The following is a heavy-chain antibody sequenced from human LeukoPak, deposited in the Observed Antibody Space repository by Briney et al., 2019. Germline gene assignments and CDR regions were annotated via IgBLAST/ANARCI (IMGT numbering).Heavy chain of an antibody. D-gene: IGHD4-17*01. V-gene: IGHV1-2*02. CDR2: IDPKGGGT. CDR1: GYTFNDYY. Sequence: ASVKVSCKASGYTFNDYYMHWVRQAPGQGVEWMGWIDPKGGGTNYAQNFQGRVTMTRDTSIRTAYMELSRLRSDDTAVYYCATLYGDYVSSDYWGQGTLVSVSS. CDR3: ATLYGDYVSSDY. J-gene: IGHJ4*02.